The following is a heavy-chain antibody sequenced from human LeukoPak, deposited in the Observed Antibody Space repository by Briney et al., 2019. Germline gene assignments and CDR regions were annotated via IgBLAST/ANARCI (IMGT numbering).Heavy chain of an antibody. J-gene: IGHJ5*02. D-gene: IGHD6-19*01. Sequence: SETLSLTCTVSGGSISSSSYCWGWIRQPPGKGLEWIGEINHSGSTNYNPSLKSRVTISVDTSKNQFSLKLSSVTAADTAVYYCARSEEEAGTKFGDWFDPWGQGTLVTVSS. CDR2: INHSGST. V-gene: IGHV4-39*07. CDR3: ARSEEEAGTKFGDWFDP. CDR1: GGSISSSSYC.